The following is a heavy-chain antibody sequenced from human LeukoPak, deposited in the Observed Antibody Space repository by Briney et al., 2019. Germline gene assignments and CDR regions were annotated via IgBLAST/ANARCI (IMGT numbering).Heavy chain of an antibody. CDR3: ARGSLSAPY. Sequence: SETLSLTCAVYGGSFSGYYWSWIRQPPGKGLEWIGEINHSGSTNYNPSLKSRVTISVDTSKNQFSLKLSSVTAADTAVYYCARGSLSAPYWGQGTLVTVSS. CDR1: GGSFSGYY. V-gene: IGHV4-34*01. J-gene: IGHJ4*02. CDR2: INHSGST.